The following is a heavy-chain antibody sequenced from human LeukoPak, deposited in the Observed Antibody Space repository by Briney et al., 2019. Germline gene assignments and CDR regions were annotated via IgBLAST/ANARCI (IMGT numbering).Heavy chain of an antibody. J-gene: IGHJ6*02. CDR2: IDSSSSTI. V-gene: IGHV3-48*01. CDR3: ARGGARSSSYYYYGMDV. CDR1: GFDFSTYS. D-gene: IGHD6-13*01. Sequence: GGSLRLSCAASGFDFSTYSMHWVRRAPGRGLEWLSYIDSSSSTIYYADSVKGRFTISRDNAKNSLYLQMNSLRAEDTAVFYCARGGARSSSYYYYGMDVWGLGTTVTVSS.